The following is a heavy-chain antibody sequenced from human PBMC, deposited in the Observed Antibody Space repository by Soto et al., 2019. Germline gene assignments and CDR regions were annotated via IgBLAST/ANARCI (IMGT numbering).Heavy chain of an antibody. V-gene: IGHV3-15*01. CDR3: TTLNYGVDV. Sequence: GGSLRLSCAASGFSFSNAWMSWVRQLPGKGLEWVGHIKSKTDDGTADYAAPVKGRFTISRDDSKNTLYLQMNSLKTEDTAMFYCTTLNYGVDVWGQGTTVTVSS. J-gene: IGHJ6*02. CDR2: IKSKTDDGTA. CDR1: GFSFSNAW.